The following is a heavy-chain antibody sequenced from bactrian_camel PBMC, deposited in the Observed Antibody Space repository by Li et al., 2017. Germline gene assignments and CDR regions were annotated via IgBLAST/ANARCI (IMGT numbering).Heavy chain of an antibody. CDR1: GYIDSSNC. CDR3: AARVGAYWRDWSEATH. D-gene: IGHD5*01. CDR2: VYHGTGET. J-gene: IGHJ4*01. V-gene: IGHV3S1*01. Sequence: ESGGGSVQVGGSLRLSCAASGYIDSSNCMGWFRQRPGKEREGVAVVYHGTGETWYPESVKGRFTISQDKVKKTIILQMSSLKPDDTAMNYCAARVGAYWRDWSEATHWGQGTQVTVS.